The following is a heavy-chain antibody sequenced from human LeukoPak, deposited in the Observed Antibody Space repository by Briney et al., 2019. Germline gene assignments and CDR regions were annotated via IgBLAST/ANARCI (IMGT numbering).Heavy chain of an antibody. CDR2: ISSYNGKT. D-gene: IGHD1-1*01. CDR1: GYTFTTFG. V-gene: IGHV1-18*01. CDR3: ARDISTTGDWFDP. J-gene: IGHJ5*02. Sequence: ASVKVSCKASGYTFTTFGITWVRQAPGQGLEWMGWISSYNGKTNCAQKLQGRVTMTTDTSTSTAYMELRSLRSDDTALYYCARDISTTGDWFDPWGQGTLVTVSS.